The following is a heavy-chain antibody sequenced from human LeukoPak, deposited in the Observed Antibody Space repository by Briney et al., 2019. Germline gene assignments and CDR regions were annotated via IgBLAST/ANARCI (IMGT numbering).Heavy chain of an antibody. D-gene: IGHD3-10*01. J-gene: IGHJ4*02. CDR3: ARESRYYGSGSFDY. Sequence: ASVKVSCKASGYTFTSYGISWVRQAPGQGLEWMGWISAYNGNTNYAQKLQSRVTMTTDTSTSTAYMELRSLGSDDTAVYNRARESRYYGSGSFDYWGQGNLVTASS. V-gene: IGHV1-18*04. CDR2: ISAYNGNT. CDR1: GYTFTSYG.